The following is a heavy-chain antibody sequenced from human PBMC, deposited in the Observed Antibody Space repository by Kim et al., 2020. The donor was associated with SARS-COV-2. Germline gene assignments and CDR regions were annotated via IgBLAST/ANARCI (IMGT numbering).Heavy chain of an antibody. J-gene: IGHJ4*02. CDR2: IYYSGST. V-gene: IGHV4-39*01. Sequence: SETLSLTCTVSGGSISSSSYYWGWIRQPPGKGLEWIGSIYYSGSTYYNPSLKSRVTISVDTSKNQFSLKLSSVTAADTAVYYCARISITIFGVVTFDYWGQGTLVTVSS. CDR3: ARISITIFGVVTFDY. D-gene: IGHD3-3*01. CDR1: GGSISSSSYY.